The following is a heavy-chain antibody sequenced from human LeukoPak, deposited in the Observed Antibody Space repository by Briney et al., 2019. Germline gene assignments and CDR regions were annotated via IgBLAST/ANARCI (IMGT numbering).Heavy chain of an antibody. Sequence: PGGSLRLSCAASGFTFSSYAMSWVRQAPGKGLEWVSAISGSGGSTYYADSVKGRFTISRDNSKNTLYLQMNSLRAEDTAVYYCARDGEEEGSGSKYQLLSRGFYYYYYMDVWGKGTTVTVSS. CDR1: GFTFSSYA. CDR2: ISGSGGST. V-gene: IGHV3-23*01. J-gene: IGHJ6*03. CDR3: ARDGEEEGSGSKYQLLSRGFYYYYYMDV. D-gene: IGHD2-2*01.